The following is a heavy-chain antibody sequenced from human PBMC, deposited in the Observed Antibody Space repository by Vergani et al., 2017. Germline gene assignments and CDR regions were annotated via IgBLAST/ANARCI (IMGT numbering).Heavy chain of an antibody. CDR1: GYTFTGYY. J-gene: IGHJ3*01. V-gene: IGHV1-2*02. D-gene: IGHD1-26*01. CDR2: INPNSGGT. CDR3: ARGRIPWELLGNAFYL. Sequence: QVQLVQSGAEVKKPGASVKVSCKASGYTFTGYYMHWVRQAPGQGLEWMGWINPNSGGTNYAQKFQGRVTMTRDTSISTAYMELSRLRSDDTAVYYCARGRIPWELLGNAFYLWGQGTMVTVSS.